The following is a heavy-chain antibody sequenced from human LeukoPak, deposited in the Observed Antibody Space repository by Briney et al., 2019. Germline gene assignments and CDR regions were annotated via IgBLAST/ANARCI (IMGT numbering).Heavy chain of an antibody. D-gene: IGHD3-22*01. V-gene: IGHV4-31*03. CDR3: ARFGNQFWWGYYDSSGYYFDY. CDR2: IYYSGST. CDR1: GGSISSGGYY. Sequence: SQTLSLTCTVSGGSISSGGYYWSWIRQHPGKGLEWIGYIYYSGSTYYNPSLKSRVTISVDTSKNQFSLKLSSVTAADTAVYYYARFGNQFWWGYYDSSGYYFDYWGQGTLVTVSS. J-gene: IGHJ4*02.